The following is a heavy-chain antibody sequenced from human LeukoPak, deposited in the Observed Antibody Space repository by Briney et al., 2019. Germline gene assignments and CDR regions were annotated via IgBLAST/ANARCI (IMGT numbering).Heavy chain of an antibody. J-gene: IGHJ4*02. CDR3: ARDRGGSYSAIDY. Sequence: GGSLRLSCAASGFTFSSYSMNWVRQAPGKGLEWVSYISSSSSTIYYADPVKGRFTISRDNAKNSLYLQMNSLRAEDTAVYYCARDRGGSYSAIDYWGQGTLVTVSS. D-gene: IGHD1-26*01. CDR2: ISSSSSTI. V-gene: IGHV3-48*04. CDR1: GFTFSSYS.